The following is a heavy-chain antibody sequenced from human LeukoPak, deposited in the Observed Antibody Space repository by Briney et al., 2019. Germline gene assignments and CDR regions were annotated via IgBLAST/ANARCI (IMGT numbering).Heavy chain of an antibody. V-gene: IGHV4-39*01. D-gene: IGHD5-24*01. CDR1: GVSISSSNNF. Sequence: SETLSLTCTASGVSISSSNNFWGWIRQPPGKGLEWIGSIHYSGTTYYIPSLKSRVTISVDTSKNQFSLKLSSVTAADTAVYYCARHEEEDGYNAKTFDSWGQGTLVTVSS. J-gene: IGHJ4*02. CDR2: IHYSGTT. CDR3: ARHEEEDGYNAKTFDS.